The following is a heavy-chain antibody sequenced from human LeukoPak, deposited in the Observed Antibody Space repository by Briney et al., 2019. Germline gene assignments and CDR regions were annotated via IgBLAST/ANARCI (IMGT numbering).Heavy chain of an antibody. V-gene: IGHV4-34*01. D-gene: IGHD6-19*01. CDR2: INHSGST. Sequence: SETLSLTCAVYGGSFSGYYWSWIRQPPGKGLEWIGEINHSGSTNYNPSLKSRVTISVDTSKNQFSLKLSSVTAADTAVYYCARAWSSGWPFDYWGQGTLVTVSS. CDR3: ARAWSSGWPFDY. CDR1: GGSFSGYY. J-gene: IGHJ4*02.